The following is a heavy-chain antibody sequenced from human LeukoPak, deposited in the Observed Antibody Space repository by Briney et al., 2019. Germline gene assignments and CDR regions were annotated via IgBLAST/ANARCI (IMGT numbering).Heavy chain of an antibody. V-gene: IGHV3-23*01. CDR1: GFTFSSYA. CDR2: ISGSGGST. CDR3: AKFKGFLSTYFDY. J-gene: IGHJ4*02. D-gene: IGHD3-3*01. Sequence: GGSLRLSSAASGFTFSSYAMSWVRQAPGKGLEWVSAISGSGGSTYYADSVKGRFTISRDNSKNTLYLQMNSLRAEDTAVYYCAKFKGFLSTYFDYWGQGTLVTVSS.